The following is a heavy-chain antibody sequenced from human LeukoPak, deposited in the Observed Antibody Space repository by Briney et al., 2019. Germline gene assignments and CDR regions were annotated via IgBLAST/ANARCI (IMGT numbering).Heavy chain of an antibody. CDR2: IHSEGSST. D-gene: IGHD6-25*01. CDR3: ARSVGSWFDP. Sequence: GGSLRLSCAASGFTFSSYWMHWVRQAPGKGLVWVSRIHSEGSSTSYADSVKGRFTISRDNAKNTLYLQMNSLSAEDTAVYYCARSVGSWFDPWGQGTLVTVSS. V-gene: IGHV3-74*01. J-gene: IGHJ5*02. CDR1: GFTFSSYW.